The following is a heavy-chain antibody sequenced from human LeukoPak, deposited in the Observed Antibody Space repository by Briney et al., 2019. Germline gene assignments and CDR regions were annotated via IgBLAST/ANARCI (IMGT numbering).Heavy chain of an antibody. D-gene: IGHD3-22*01. CDR3: ARKVLGYGDSSGYYGLYDY. CDR2: TISSGST. V-gene: IGHV4-59*01. J-gene: IGHJ4*02. Sequence: SETLSLTCTVSGGSISSYYWSWIRQPPGKGLEWMGITISSGSTNYNPSLKSRVTIAVDTSKNQFSLKLSSVTAADTAVYYCARKVLGYGDSSGYYGLYDYWGQGTLVTVSS. CDR1: GGSISSYY.